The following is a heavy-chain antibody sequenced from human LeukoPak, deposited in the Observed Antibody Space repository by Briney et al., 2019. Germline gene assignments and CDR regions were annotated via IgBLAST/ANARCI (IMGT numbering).Heavy chain of an antibody. CDR1: GGSISSYY. D-gene: IGHD2-2*01. V-gene: IGHV4-59*12. CDR2: IYYSGST. CDR3: AVGREYCSSTSCYEEVDY. J-gene: IGHJ4*02. Sequence: PSETLSLTCTVSGGSISSYYWSWIRQPPGKGLEWIGYIYYSGSTNYNPSLKSRVTISVDTSKNQFSLKLSSVTAADTAVYYCAVGREYCSSTSCYEEVDYWGQGTLVTVSS.